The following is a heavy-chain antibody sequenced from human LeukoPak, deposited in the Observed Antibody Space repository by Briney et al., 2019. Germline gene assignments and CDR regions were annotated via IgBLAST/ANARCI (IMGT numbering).Heavy chain of an antibody. CDR2: INHSGST. J-gene: IGHJ4*02. CDR3: ARRPTGGLDY. D-gene: IGHD3-16*01. CDR1: GGSFSGYY. V-gene: IGHV4-34*01. Sequence: SETLSLTCAVYGGSFSGYYWSWIRQPPGKGLEWIGEINHSGSTNYNPSLKSRVTISVDTSKNQFSLKLSSVTAADTAVYYCARRPTGGLDYWGQGTLVTVSS.